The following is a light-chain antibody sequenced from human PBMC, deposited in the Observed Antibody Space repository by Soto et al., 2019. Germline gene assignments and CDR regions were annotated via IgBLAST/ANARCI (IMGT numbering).Light chain of an antibody. CDR1: QSVSNY. Sequence: EIVLTQSPATLSLSPGERATLSCRASQSVSNYLAWYQQKTGQAPRLLISDASNRASGIPARFSGSGSGTDFTLTISSLQPEDFAVDYCQQRSKWPFTFGPGTKVDIK. CDR2: DAS. V-gene: IGKV3-11*01. J-gene: IGKJ3*01. CDR3: QQRSKWPFT.